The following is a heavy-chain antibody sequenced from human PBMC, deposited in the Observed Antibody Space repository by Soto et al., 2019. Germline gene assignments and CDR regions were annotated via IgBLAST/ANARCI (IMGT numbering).Heavy chain of an antibody. J-gene: IGHJ4*02. CDR3: AKEGPITNWYFDY. Sequence: QVQLVESGGGVGQPGRSLRLSCAASGFTFSSYGMDWVRQAPGKGLEWVTVISYDGNVAYYADSVKGRFTISRDNSKNTLYLQMNSLRTEDTAMYYCAKEGPITNWYFDYWGQGTLVTVSS. CDR2: ISYDGNVA. CDR1: GFTFSSYG. D-gene: IGHD1-1*01. V-gene: IGHV3-30*18.